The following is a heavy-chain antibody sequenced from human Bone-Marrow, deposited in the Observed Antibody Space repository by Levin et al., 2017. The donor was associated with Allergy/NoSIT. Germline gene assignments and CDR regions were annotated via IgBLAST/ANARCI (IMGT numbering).Heavy chain of an antibody. J-gene: IGHJ4*02. CDR2: ISYDGTNK. D-gene: IGHD4-17*01. V-gene: IGHV3-30-3*01. CDR3: AGEGQLGDYVGDPFDY. Sequence: QAGGSLRLSCAASGFAFDGYAMHWVRQSPGRGLEWVADISYDGTNKYYADSVKGRFTISRDNSKNRLYLQMSSLRGEDMGLYYCAGEGQLGDYVGDPFDYWGQGTLVTVSS. CDR1: GFAFDGYA.